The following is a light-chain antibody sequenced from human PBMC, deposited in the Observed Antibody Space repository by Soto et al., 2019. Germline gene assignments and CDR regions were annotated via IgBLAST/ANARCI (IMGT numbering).Light chain of an antibody. CDR1: QSVSSY. V-gene: IGKV3-11*01. J-gene: IGKJ4*01. CDR3: QQRTYWPPT. Sequence: EIVLTQSPATLSLSPGDRATLSCRASQSVSSYLAWYQQKNGQAPRLLIYDASNRATGIPARFSGSGSGTDFTLTISSLEPEAFAVYYCQQRTYWPPTFGGGTKVEIK. CDR2: DAS.